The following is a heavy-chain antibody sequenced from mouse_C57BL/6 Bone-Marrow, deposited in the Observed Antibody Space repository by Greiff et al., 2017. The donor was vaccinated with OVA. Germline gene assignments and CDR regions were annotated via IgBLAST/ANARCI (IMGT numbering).Heavy chain of an antibody. Sequence: QVHVKQPGAELVMPGASVKLSCKASGYTFTSYWMHWVKQRPGQGLEWIGEIDPSDSYTNYNQKFKGKSTLTVDKSSSTAYMQLSSLTSEDSAVYYCARLDYGPFCVWGTGTTVTVSS. CDR2: IDPSDSYT. D-gene: IGHD1-1*01. CDR3: ARLDYGPFCV. J-gene: IGHJ1*03. CDR1: GYTFTSYW. V-gene: IGHV1-69*01.